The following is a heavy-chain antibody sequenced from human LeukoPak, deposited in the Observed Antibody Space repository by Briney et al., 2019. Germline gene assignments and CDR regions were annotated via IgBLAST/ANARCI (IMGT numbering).Heavy chain of an antibody. J-gene: IGHJ5*02. CDR3: ARHTPPWTQSNWFDP. CDR2: INHSGST. CDR1: GGSFSGYY. D-gene: IGHD1-1*01. Sequence: SETLSLTCAVYGGSFSGYYWSWIRQPPGKGLEWIGEINHSGSTNYNPSLKSRVTISVDTSKNQFSLKLSSVTAADTAVYYCARHTPPWTQSNWFDPWGQGTLVTVSS. V-gene: IGHV4-34*01.